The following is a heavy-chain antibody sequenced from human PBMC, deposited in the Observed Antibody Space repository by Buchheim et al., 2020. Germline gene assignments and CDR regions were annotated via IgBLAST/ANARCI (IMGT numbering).Heavy chain of an antibody. Sequence: QVQLVQSGAEVKKPGASVKVSCKASGYTFTSYDINWVRQAPGQGLEWMGWINPNSGGTNYAQKFQGRVTMTRDTSISTAYMELSRLRSDDTAVYYCARMRVVVIPNLYYYYYGMDVWGQGTT. CDR3: ARMRVVVIPNLYYYYYGMDV. V-gene: IGHV1-2*02. CDR1: GYTFTSYD. D-gene: IGHD3-22*01. CDR2: INPNSGGT. J-gene: IGHJ6*02.